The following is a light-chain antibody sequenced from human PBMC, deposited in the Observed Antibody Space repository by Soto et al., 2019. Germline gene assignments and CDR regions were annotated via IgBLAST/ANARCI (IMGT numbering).Light chain of an antibody. CDR1: QNLSRN. CDR3: QQYDKWPHT. CDR2: YAS. J-gene: IGKJ2*01. V-gene: IGKV3-15*01. Sequence: EMVMTQSQATLSVSPGERATLSCRASQNLSRNLAWYQQQPGQAPRLLIFYASTRATGIPARFSGSGSGTEFTLTISSLQSEDFAVYYCQQYDKWPHTFGQGTKLEIK.